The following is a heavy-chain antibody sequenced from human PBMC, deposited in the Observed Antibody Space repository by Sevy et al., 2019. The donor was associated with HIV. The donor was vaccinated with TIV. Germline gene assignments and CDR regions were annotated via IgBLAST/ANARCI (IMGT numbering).Heavy chain of an antibody. CDR3: ARSQSSSWHYFNY. J-gene: IGHJ4*02. CDR2: ISYDGSFT. CDR1: GFIFSDYT. D-gene: IGHD6-13*01. V-gene: IGHV3-30*04. Sequence: GGSLRLSCAASGFIFSDYTLHWVRQAPGTGLEWVAVISYDGSFTYYADSVEGRFTISRDNSKNTLFLQMNSLRHEDTAIYNCARSQSSSWHYFNYCAQGTLVTVSS.